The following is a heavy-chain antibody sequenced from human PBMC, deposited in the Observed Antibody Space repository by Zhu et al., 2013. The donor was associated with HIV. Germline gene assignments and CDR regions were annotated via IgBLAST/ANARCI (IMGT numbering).Heavy chain of an antibody. CDR1: GGTFSTHG. J-gene: IGHJ3*01. Sequence: QVQLLQSGAEVKKTGSSVKVSCKASGGTFSTHGISWVRQAPGQGPEWMGVIIPILGTPTYAQKFQGRVTITADKPTTTVYMELDSLRSEDTALYFCARVRSSGYYDGFDVWGQGTMISVSS. CDR2: IIPILGTP. D-gene: IGHD5-12*01. V-gene: IGHV1-69*06. CDR3: ARVRSSGYYDGFDV.